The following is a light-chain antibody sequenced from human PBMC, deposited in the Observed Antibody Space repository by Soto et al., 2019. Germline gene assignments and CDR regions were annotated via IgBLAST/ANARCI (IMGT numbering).Light chain of an antibody. V-gene: IGKV3-20*01. CDR2: EAS. J-gene: IGKJ2*02. CDR3: QQYDTEST. CDR1: QSVSSY. Sequence: EIVLTQSPGTLSLSPGERATLSCRASQSVSSYLAWYQQKPGQAPRLLIYEASRRAAGIPDRYSGSGSGTEFPLTISRLEPEDFAGYYCQQYDTESTFGRGSKLEIK.